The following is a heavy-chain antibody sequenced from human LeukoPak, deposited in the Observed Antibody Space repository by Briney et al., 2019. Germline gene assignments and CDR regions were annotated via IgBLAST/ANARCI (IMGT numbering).Heavy chain of an antibody. Sequence: PGGSLRLSCAASGFTFSSYAMSWVRQAPGKGLEWVSAISGSGGSTYYADSVKGRFTISRDNAKNTLFLQMNSLRIEDTAVYYCVRGREVRGRSMDVWGKGTTVIVSP. J-gene: IGHJ6*04. CDR1: GFTFSSYA. V-gene: IGHV3-23*01. CDR2: ISGSGGST. CDR3: VRGREVRGRSMDV. D-gene: IGHD3-10*01.